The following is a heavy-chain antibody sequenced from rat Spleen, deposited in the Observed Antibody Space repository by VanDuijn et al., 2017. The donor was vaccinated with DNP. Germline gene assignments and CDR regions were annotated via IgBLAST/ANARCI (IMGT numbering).Heavy chain of an antibody. J-gene: IGHJ2*01. V-gene: IGHV5-25*01. CDR3: ARDYSSYY. Sequence: EVQLVESGGGLVQPGRSLKLSCAASGFTFSNYYMAWVRQAPKKGLEWVATISTSGSRTYYPDSVKGRFTISRDNAKSSLYLQMNSLKSEDTATYYCARDYSSYYWGQGVMVTVSS. CDR2: ISTSGSRT. CDR1: GFTFSNYY. D-gene: IGHD1-2*01.